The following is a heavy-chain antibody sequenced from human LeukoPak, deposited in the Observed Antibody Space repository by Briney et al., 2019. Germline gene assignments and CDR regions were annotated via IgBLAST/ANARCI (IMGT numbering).Heavy chain of an antibody. CDR2: IKEDGSQK. CDR1: GFVYSKFW. CDR3: VAVRRMFGDPDSSSL. Sequence: GGSLRLSCVASGFVYSKFWMNWVRQAPGKGLEWVTNIKEDGSQKYYVDSVKGRFTISRDNARNSLYSEMNSLRDEDTAVYYCVAVRRMFGDPDSSSLWGQGTQVTVSA. V-gene: IGHV3-7*01. D-gene: IGHD2-21*02. J-gene: IGHJ4*02.